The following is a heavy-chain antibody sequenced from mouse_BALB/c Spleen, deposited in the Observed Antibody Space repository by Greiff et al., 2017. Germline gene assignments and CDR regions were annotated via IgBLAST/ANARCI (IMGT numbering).Heavy chain of an antibody. CDR1: GFTFSSYG. CDR3: ARFYRYGDY. Sequence: EVQVVESGGDLVKPGGSLKLSCAASGFTFSSYGMSWVRQTPDKRLEWVATISSGGSYTYYPDSVKGRFTISRDNAKNTLYLQMSSLKSEDTAMYYCARFYRYGDYWGQGTTLTVSS. CDR2: ISSGGSYT. J-gene: IGHJ2*01. V-gene: IGHV5-6*01. D-gene: IGHD2-14*01.